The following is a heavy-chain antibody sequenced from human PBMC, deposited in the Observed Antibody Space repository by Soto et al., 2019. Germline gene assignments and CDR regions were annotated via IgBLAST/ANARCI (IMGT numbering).Heavy chain of an antibody. V-gene: IGHV3-33*01. CDR2: IWYDGSNK. CDR1: VFTFSSYG. Sequence: GGSLSLSCAASVFTFSSYGMHWLRQAPVKVLEWVAVIWYDGSNKYYADSVKGRFTISRDNSKNTLYLQMNSLRAEDTAVYYCARDIAVAGTYHYYYGMDVWGHGTTVTVSS. J-gene: IGHJ6*02. D-gene: IGHD6-19*01. CDR3: ARDIAVAGTYHYYYGMDV.